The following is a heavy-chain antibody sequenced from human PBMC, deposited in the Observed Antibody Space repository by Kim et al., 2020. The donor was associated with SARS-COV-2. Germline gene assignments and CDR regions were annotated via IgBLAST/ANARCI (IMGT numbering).Heavy chain of an antibody. Sequence: SETLSLTCTVSGGSISSYYWSWIRQPPGKGLEWIGYIYYSGSTKYNPSLKSRVTISVDTSKNQFSLKLSSVTAADTAVYYCARDPRRWLQSNHWYFDLWGRGTLVTVSS. CDR1: GGSISSYY. CDR2: IYYSGST. J-gene: IGHJ2*01. D-gene: IGHD5-12*01. V-gene: IGHV4-59*01. CDR3: ARDPRRWLQSNHWYFDL.